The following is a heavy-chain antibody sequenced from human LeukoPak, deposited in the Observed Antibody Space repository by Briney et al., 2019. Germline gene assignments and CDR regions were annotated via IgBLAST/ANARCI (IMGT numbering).Heavy chain of an antibody. CDR2: ISAYNGNT. J-gene: IGHJ3*02. V-gene: IGHV1-18*01. D-gene: IGHD3-10*01. Sequence: ASVKVSCKVSGYTLTELSMHWVRQAPGQGLEWMGWISAYNGNTNYAQKLQGRVTMTTDTSTSTAYMELRSLRSDDTAVYYCARGGPRITMVRGVIISSHDAFDIWGQGTMVTVSS. CDR1: GYTLTELS. CDR3: ARGGPRITMVRGVIISSHDAFDI.